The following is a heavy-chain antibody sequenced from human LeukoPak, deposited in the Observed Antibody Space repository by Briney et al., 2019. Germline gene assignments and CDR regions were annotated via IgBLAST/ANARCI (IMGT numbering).Heavy chain of an antibody. D-gene: IGHD3-10*01. CDR2: INPNSGGT. CDR1: GYTFTGYY. V-gene: IGHV1-2*02. CDR3: ARYPISMVREPFDY. J-gene: IGHJ4*02. Sequence: ASVKVSCKASGYTFTGYYMHWVRQAPGQGLEWMGWINPNSGGTNCAQKFQGRVTMTRDTSISTAYMELSRLRSDDTAVYYCARYPISMVREPFDYWGQGTLVTVSS.